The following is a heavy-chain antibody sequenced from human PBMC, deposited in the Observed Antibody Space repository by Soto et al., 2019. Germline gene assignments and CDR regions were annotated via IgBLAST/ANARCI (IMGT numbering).Heavy chain of an antibody. CDR3: AKGTGGSYYYDSSGSHDAFDI. CDR1: GFTFTTYG. Sequence: GSLRLSCAASGFTFTTYGMNWVRQAPGKGLEWVAVISYDGSNKLYADSVRGRFAISRDNSKNTLYLQMNSLRAEDTAVYCCAKGTGGSYYYDSSGSHDAFDIWGQGTMVTVSS. D-gene: IGHD3-22*01. V-gene: IGHV3-30*18. J-gene: IGHJ3*02. CDR2: ISYDGSNK.